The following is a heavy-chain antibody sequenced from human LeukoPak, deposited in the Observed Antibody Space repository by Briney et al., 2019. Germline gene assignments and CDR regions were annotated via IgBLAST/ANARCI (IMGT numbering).Heavy chain of an antibody. D-gene: IGHD1-7*01. CDR2: IYISGST. CDR1: GGSISSYY. Sequence: SETLSLTCTVSGGSISSYYWSWIRQPAGKGLEWIGLIYISGSTNYNPSLKSRVTMPIDTSKNQFSLKLSSVTAADTAVYYCARDPGARNYFDPWGQGILVSVSS. V-gene: IGHV4-4*07. CDR3: ARDPGARNYFDP. J-gene: IGHJ5*02.